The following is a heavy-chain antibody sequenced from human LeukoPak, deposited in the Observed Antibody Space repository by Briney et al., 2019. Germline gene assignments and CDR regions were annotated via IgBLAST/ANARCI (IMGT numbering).Heavy chain of an antibody. J-gene: IGHJ6*03. V-gene: IGHV3-23*01. Sequence: PGGSLRLSCAASGFTFSSYAMSWVRQAPGKGLEWVSAINRSGGSTYYADSVKGRFIISRDNSKNTLYLQMNSLRAEDTAVYYCAKRNYYMDVWGKGTTVTVSS. CDR1: GFTFSSYA. CDR3: AKRNYYMDV. CDR2: INRSGGST.